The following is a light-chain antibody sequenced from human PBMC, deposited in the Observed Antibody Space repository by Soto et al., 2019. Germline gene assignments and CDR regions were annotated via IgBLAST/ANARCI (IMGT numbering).Light chain of an antibody. CDR1: QFVSSR. J-gene: IGKJ1*01. V-gene: IGKV3-15*01. CDR2: DTS. Sequence: DIVVTQSPATLSASPGERVTLSCRASQFVSSRLAWYQRRPGQVPRLLIYDTSTRAPGISARFSGSGSGTEFTLNISSLQSEDFAVYYCQEYIQWPPGMFGPGTTVDIK. CDR3: QEYIQWPPGM.